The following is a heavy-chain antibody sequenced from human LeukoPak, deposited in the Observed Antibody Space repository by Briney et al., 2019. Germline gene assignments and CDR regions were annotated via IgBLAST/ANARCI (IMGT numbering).Heavy chain of an antibody. D-gene: IGHD6-13*01. V-gene: IGHV4-39*01. CDR1: GGSISSSSYY. CDR3: ARPAYSSSWYSNYFDY. J-gene: IGHJ4*02. Sequence: SETLSLTCTVSGGSISSSSYYWGWIRQPPGKGLEWIGSIYYSGSTYYNPSLKSRVTISVDTSKNQFSLKLSSVTAADTAVYYCARPAYSSSWYSNYFDYWGQGTLVTVSS. CDR2: IYYSGST.